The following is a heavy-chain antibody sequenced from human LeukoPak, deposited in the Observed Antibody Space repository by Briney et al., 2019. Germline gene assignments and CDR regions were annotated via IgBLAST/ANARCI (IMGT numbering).Heavy chain of an antibody. CDR1: GFTFSSYW. V-gene: IGHV3-74*01. D-gene: IGHD3-22*01. CDR3: ARDFPDSSGYYYFDY. J-gene: IGHJ4*02. Sequence: GGSLRPSCVASGFTFSSYWMHWVRQAPGKGLVWVSRINTDGSTTSYADSVKGRFTISRDNAKNTLYLQMNSLRADDTAVYYCARDFPDSSGYYYFDYWGQGTLVTVSS. CDR2: INTDGSTT.